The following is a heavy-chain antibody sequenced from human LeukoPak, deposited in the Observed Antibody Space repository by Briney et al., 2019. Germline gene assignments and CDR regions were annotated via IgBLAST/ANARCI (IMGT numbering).Heavy chain of an antibody. V-gene: IGHV4-59*01. CDR3: ARGCDYDILTGYSHDAFDI. J-gene: IGHJ3*02. CDR1: GGSISSYY. CDR2: IYYSGST. D-gene: IGHD3-9*01. Sequence: SETLSLTCTVSGGSISSYYRSWIRQPPGKGLEWIGYIYYSGSTNYNPSLKSRVTISVDTSKNQFSLKLSSVTAADTAVYYCARGCDYDILTGYSHDAFDIWGQGTMVTVSS.